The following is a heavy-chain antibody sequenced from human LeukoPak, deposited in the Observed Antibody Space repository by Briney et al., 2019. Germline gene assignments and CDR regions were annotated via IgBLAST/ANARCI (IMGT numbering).Heavy chain of an antibody. Sequence: ASVKVSFKVSGYTLTELSMHWVRQAPGKGLEWMGGFDPEDGETIYAQKFQGRVTMTRDTSTSTVYMELSSLRSEDTAVYYCARVSGMGMDVWGQGTTVTVSS. V-gene: IGHV1-24*01. D-gene: IGHD2-15*01. CDR1: GYTLTELS. CDR2: FDPEDGET. CDR3: ARVSGMGMDV. J-gene: IGHJ6*02.